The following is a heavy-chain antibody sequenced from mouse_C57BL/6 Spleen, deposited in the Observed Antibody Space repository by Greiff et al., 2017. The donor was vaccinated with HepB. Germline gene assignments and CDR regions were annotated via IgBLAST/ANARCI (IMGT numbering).Heavy chain of an antibody. Sequence: QVQLQQSGPELVKPGASVKISCKASGYAFSSSWMNWVKQRPGKGLEWIGRIYPGDGDTNYNGKFKGKATLTADKSSSTAYMQLSSLTSEDSAVYFCARPPLITTVDYYAMDYWGQGTSVTVSS. D-gene: IGHD1-1*01. CDR2: IYPGDGDT. J-gene: IGHJ4*01. CDR3: ARPPLITTVDYYAMDY. CDR1: GYAFSSSW. V-gene: IGHV1-82*01.